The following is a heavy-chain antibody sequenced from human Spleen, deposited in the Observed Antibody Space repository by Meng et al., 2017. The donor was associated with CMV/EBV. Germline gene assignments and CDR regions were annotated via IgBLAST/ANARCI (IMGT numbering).Heavy chain of an antibody. CDR1: SYY. CDR2: VYYTGTA. J-gene: IGHJ5*02. V-gene: IGHV4-39*02. CDR3: ARRSRIVTYYAVLTGPNWFDP. D-gene: IGHD3-9*01. Sequence: SYYWGWIRQSPGKGLEWIGSVYYTGTAYYNPSLKSRVTMSVDTSKNHFSLNLTSVSAADTAVYYCARRSRIVTYYAVLTGPNWFDPWGQGTLVTVSS.